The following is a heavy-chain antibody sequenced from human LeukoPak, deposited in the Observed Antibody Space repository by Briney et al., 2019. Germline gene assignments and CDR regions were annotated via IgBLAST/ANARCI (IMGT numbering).Heavy chain of an antibody. V-gene: IGHV5-51*01. CDR2: IYPGDTDT. D-gene: IGHD5-12*01. CDR1: GYSFNSYW. J-gene: IGHJ4*02. CDR3: ARLPGIVATIERYFDY. Sequence: GESLKISCKGSGYSFNSYWIGWVRQMPGKGLEWMGIIYPGDTDTRYSPSFQGQVTISADKSISTAYLQWSSLKASDTAMYYCARLPGIVATIERYFDYWGQGTLVTVSS.